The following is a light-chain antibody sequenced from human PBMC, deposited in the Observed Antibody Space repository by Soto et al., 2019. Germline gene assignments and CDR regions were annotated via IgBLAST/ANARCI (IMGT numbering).Light chain of an antibody. J-gene: IGKJ1*01. V-gene: IGKV1-39*01. CDR1: QSIGIY. CDR3: QQSYSPPWT. Sequence: DIRMTQSPPSLSASVGDRVNITCRASQSIGIYLNWYQQKPGKAPKLLIYAASTLQSGVPSRFSGSGSGTDFTLIISSLQPEDFATYYGQQSYSPPWTFGQGTKVEIK. CDR2: AAS.